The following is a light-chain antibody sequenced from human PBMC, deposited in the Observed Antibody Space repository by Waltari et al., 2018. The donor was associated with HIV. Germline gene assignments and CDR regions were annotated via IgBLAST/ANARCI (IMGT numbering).Light chain of an antibody. CDR3: KSKRSSGNPCV. CDR1: SSDIGAYNS. J-gene: IGLJ1*01. V-gene: IGLV2-14*03. Sequence: QSALTQPASVSGSPGQSITISCTGSSSDIGAYNSVCWYQQPPGKAPKLIIYDVGSRPSGVSKRFSGSKSGNPASLTISGLQAEDESDYYCKSKRSSGNPCVFGTGTKVAVL. CDR2: DVG.